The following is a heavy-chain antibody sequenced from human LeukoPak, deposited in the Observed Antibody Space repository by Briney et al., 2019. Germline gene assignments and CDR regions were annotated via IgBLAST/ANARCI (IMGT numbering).Heavy chain of an antibody. D-gene: IGHD4-17*01. V-gene: IGHV3-7*01. J-gene: IGHJ4*02. CDR1: GFIFSSYW. Sequence: PAGSLRLSCAASGFIFSSYWMSWFRQAPGKGLEWVSNIKQDGSEKYYVDSVKGRFTISRDNAKHSLSLQMNSLRAEDTAVYYCARDRLYGPPDYWGQGTLVTVSS. CDR3: ARDRLYGPPDY. CDR2: IKQDGSEK.